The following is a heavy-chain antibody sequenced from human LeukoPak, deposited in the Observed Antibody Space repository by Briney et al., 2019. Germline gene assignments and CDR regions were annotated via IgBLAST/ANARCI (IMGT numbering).Heavy chain of an antibody. CDR1: GFTVSSNY. J-gene: IGHJ4*02. CDR2: IYSGGST. Sequence: GSLRLSCAASGFTVSSNYLSWVRQAPGKGLEWVSVIYSGGSTYYADSVKGRFTISRDNSKNTLYLQMDSLRAEDTAVYYCARPQTYYYDSSGYYSFDHWGQGTLATVSS. V-gene: IGHV3-66*04. D-gene: IGHD3-22*01. CDR3: ARPQTYYYDSSGYYSFDH.